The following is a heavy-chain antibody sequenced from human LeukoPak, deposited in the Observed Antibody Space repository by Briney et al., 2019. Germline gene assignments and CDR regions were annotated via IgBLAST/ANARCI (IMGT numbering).Heavy chain of an antibody. CDR3: AKDYWLLSGGGAFDI. CDR1: GFTFSDYY. V-gene: IGHV3-11*04. Sequence: GGSLRLSCAASGFTFSDYYMSWIRQAPGKGLEWVSYISSSGSTIYYADSAKGRFTISRDNSKNTLYLQMNSLRAEDTAVYYCAKDYWLLSGGGAFDIWGQGTMVTVSS. CDR2: ISSSGSTI. D-gene: IGHD3-9*01. J-gene: IGHJ3*02.